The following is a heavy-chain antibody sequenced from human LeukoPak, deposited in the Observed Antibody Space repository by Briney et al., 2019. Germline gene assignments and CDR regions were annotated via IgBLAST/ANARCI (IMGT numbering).Heavy chain of an antibody. D-gene: IGHD3-3*01. Sequence: ASVKVSCKASGYTFTSYYMHWVRQAPGQGLEWMGIINPSGGSTSYAQKFQGRVTMTRDTSTSTVYMELSSLRSEDTAVYYCARDAGQPITIFGAVIRPNWFDPWGQGTLVTVSS. J-gene: IGHJ5*02. CDR1: GYTFTSYY. CDR2: INPSGGST. CDR3: ARDAGQPITIFGAVIRPNWFDP. V-gene: IGHV1-46*01.